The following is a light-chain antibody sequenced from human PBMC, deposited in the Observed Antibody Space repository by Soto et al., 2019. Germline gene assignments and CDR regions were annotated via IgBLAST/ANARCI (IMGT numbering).Light chain of an antibody. CDR3: QQYGSSP. CDR1: QSVSSSY. J-gene: IGKJ4*01. V-gene: IGKV3-20*01. CDR2: SAS. Sequence: EIVLTQSPATLSLSPGEKATLSCRASQSVSSSYLAWYQQKPGQAPRLLIYSASSRVPGIPDRFSGSGSETDFTLTISRLEPEDFAVYYCQQYGSSPFGGGTKVEIK.